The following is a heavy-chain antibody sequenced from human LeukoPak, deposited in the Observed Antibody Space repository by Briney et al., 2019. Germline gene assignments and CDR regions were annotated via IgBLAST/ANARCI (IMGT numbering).Heavy chain of an antibody. CDR3: AREGSGSYSLKAYYYYGMDV. V-gene: IGHV1-46*01. CDR1: GYTFTSYY. CDR2: INPSGGST. D-gene: IGHD3-10*01. Sequence: ASMKVSCKASGYTFTSYYMHWVQQAPGQGLEWMGIINPSGGSTSYAQKFQGRVTMTRDTSTSTVYMELSSLRSEDTAVYYCAREGSGSYSLKAYYYYGMDVWGQGTTVTVSS. J-gene: IGHJ6*02.